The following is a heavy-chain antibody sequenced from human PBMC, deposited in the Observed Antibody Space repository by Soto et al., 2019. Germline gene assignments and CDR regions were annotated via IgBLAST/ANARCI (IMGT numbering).Heavy chain of an antibody. D-gene: IGHD6-19*01. J-gene: IGHJ4*02. Sequence: QVQLVQSGAEVKKPGASVKVSCKASGYTFISYGISWVRQAPGQGLEWMGWINAFNGNTNYTQKLEGRDTMTRNTPTSTAYMEWRSLRSEDTAVYYVARDPGAGTYFDSWGQGTLVTVSS. CDR3: ARDPGAGTYFDS. V-gene: IGHV1-18*01. CDR1: GYTFISYG. CDR2: INAFNGNT.